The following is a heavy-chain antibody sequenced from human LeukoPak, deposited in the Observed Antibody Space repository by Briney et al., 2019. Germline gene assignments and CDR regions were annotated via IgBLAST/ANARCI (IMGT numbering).Heavy chain of an antibody. CDR1: GFTFSSYA. D-gene: IGHD2-15*01. CDR2: ISGSGGST. J-gene: IGHJ4*02. Sequence: PGGSLRLSCAASGFTFSSYAMSWVRQAPGKRLEWVSAISGSGGSTYYADSVKGRFTISRDNSENTLYLQMNSLRAEDTAVYYCAKDDACSGGSCYLFDYWGQGTLVTVSS. V-gene: IGHV3-23*01. CDR3: AKDDACSGGSCYLFDY.